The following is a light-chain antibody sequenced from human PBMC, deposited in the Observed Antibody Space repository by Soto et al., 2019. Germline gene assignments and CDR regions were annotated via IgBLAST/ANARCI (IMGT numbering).Light chain of an antibody. J-gene: IGKJ5*01. CDR3: QQFNNYIT. CDR2: DAS. CDR1: QGISSA. V-gene: IGKV1D-13*01. Sequence: AIQLTQSPSSLSASVGDRVTITFRASQGISSALAWYQQKPEKAPKLLIYDASSLESGVPSRFSGSGSGTDFTLTISSLQPEDFATYYCQQFNNYITFGQGTRLEIK.